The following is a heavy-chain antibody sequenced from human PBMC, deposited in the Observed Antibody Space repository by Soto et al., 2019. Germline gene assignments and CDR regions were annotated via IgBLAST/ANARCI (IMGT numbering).Heavy chain of an antibody. J-gene: IGHJ6*02. CDR2: INPSGGST. CDR3: ARGIQLRFDYYYYGMDV. CDR1: GYTFTSYY. V-gene: IGHV1-46*01. D-gene: IGHD5-18*01. Sequence: ASVKVSCKASGYTFTSYYMHWVRQAPGQGLEWMGIINPSGGSTSYAQKFQGRVTMTRDTSTSTVYMELSSLRSEDTAVYYCARGIQLRFDYYYYGMDVWGQGTTVTVSS.